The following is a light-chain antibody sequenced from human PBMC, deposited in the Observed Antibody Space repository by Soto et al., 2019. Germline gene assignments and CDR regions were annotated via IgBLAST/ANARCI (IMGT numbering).Light chain of an antibody. J-gene: IGKJ4*01. CDR1: QSISNW. Sequence: DIQMTQSPSTLSASVGDRVTITCRASQSISNWLAWYQQKPGKAPKLLIYKASSLESGVPSRFSGSGSGTELTLTISSLQPDEFATYYCQQYKSYFLTFGGGTKVEIK. CDR3: QQYKSYFLT. CDR2: KAS. V-gene: IGKV1-5*03.